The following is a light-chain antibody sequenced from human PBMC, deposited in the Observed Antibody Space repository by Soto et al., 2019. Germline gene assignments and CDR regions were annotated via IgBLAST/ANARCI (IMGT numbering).Light chain of an antibody. CDR2: GVY. CDR3: QQYDTSPRT. CDR1: QSLRTNS. V-gene: IGKV3-20*01. Sequence: EMVLTQSPGTLSLSLGERATLSCRASQSLRTNSLAWYQQKPGQAPRLLTSGVYSRAAGILDRFSGSGSGTDFTLTISRLEPEDFAVYYCQQYDTSPRTFGQGTKVDIK. J-gene: IGKJ1*01.